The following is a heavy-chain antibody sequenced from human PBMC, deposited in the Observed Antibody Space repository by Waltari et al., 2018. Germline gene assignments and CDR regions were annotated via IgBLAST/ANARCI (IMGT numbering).Heavy chain of an antibody. CDR3: ARGDVLKDSSGLS. CDR2: INHSGST. J-gene: IGHJ5*02. CDR1: GGSFSGYY. Sequence: QVQLQQWGAGLLKPSETLSLTCAVSGGSFSGYYWRWIRQPPGKGLEWIGEINHSGSTNYNPSLKSRVTISVDTSKNQFSLKLSSVTAADTAVYYCARGDVLKDSSGLSWGQGTLVTVSS. D-gene: IGHD3-22*01. V-gene: IGHV4-34*01.